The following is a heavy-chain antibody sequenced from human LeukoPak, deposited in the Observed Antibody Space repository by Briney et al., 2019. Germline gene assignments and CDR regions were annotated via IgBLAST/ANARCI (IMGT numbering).Heavy chain of an antibody. CDR1: GFTFSSYS. D-gene: IGHD3-22*01. Sequence: KAGGSLRLSCAASGFTFSSYSMNWVRQAPGKGLEWVSSISSSSSYIYYADSVKGRFTISRDNAKNSLYLQMNSLRAEDTAVYYCARDQYYSDSSGYPYDIWGQGTMVTVSS. CDR2: ISSSSSYI. CDR3: ARDQYYSDSSGYPYDI. J-gene: IGHJ3*02. V-gene: IGHV3-21*01.